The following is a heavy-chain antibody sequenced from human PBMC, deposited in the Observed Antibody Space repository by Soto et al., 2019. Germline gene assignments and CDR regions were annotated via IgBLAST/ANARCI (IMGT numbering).Heavy chain of an antibody. Sequence: QAQLVQSGTEVKKPGASVKVSCKASGYTFTSYGISWVRQAPGQGLEWMGWISAYNGNTNYAQKLQGRVTMTTDPLTGTGYMGPGSLKIYDTAGEFLAGDTLRLRRGDYYYYGNGGWGQGTTVTVSS. V-gene: IGHV1-18*01. CDR2: ISAYNGNT. D-gene: IGHD3-10*01. J-gene: IGHJ6*02. CDR3: AGDTLRLRRGDYYYYGNGG. CDR1: GYTFTSYG.